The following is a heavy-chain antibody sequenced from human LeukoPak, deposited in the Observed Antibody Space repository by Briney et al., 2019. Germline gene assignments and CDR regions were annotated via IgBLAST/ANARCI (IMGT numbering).Heavy chain of an antibody. J-gene: IGHJ6*02. CDR2: INHSGST. Sequence: KASETLSLTCAVYGGSFSGYYWSWIRQPPGKGLEWIGEINHSGSTNYNPSFKSRVTISVDTSKNQFSLKLSSVTAADTAVYYCAREGRRDGSSYGMDVWGQGTTVTVSS. CDR1: GGSFSGYY. CDR3: AREGRRDGSSYGMDV. D-gene: IGHD5-12*01. V-gene: IGHV4-34*01.